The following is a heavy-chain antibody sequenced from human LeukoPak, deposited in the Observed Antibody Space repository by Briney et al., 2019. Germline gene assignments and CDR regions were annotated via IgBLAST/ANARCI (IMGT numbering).Heavy chain of an antibody. CDR3: ARVEFSRGAKFDWFDP. Sequence: SVKVSCKASGGTFSSYAISWVRQAPGQGLEWMGGIIPIFGTANYAQKFQGRVTITADESTSTAYMELSSLRSEDTALYYCARVEFSRGAKFDWFDPWGQGTLVTVSS. D-gene: IGHD3-10*01. V-gene: IGHV1-69*13. CDR2: IIPIFGTA. J-gene: IGHJ5*02. CDR1: GGTFSSYA.